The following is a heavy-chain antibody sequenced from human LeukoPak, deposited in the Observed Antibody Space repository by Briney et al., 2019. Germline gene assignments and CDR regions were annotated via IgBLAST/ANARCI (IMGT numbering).Heavy chain of an antibody. CDR1: GFTFSSYG. Sequence: GGSLRLSCAASGFTFSSYGMHWVRQAPGKGLEWVAVISYDGSNKYYADSVKGRFTISRDNSKNTLYLQMNSLRAGDTAVYYCARTIVAVRAAHDYFDYWGQGTLVTVSS. V-gene: IGHV3-30*03. CDR2: ISYDGSNK. D-gene: IGHD3-22*01. CDR3: ARTIVAVRAAHDYFDY. J-gene: IGHJ4*02.